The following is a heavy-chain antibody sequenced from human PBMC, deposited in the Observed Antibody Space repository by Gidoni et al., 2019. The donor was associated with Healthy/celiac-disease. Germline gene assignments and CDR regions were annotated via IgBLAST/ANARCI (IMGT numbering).Heavy chain of an antibody. CDR3: TTDPEKYYYDSSGYPYYFDY. D-gene: IGHD3-22*01. Sequence: EVQLVESGGGLVKPGGSLRLSCAASGFTFSNAWMSWVRQAPGQGLEWVGRIKSKTDGGTTDYAAPVKGRFTISRDDSKNTLYLQMNSLKTEDTAVYYCTTDPEKYYYDSSGYPYYFDYWGQGTLVTVSS. V-gene: IGHV3-15*01. CDR2: IKSKTDGGTT. J-gene: IGHJ4*02. CDR1: GFTFSNAW.